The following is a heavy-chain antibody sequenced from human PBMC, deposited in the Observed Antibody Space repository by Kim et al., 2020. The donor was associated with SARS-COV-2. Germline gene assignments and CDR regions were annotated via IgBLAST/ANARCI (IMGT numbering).Heavy chain of an antibody. V-gene: IGHV3-48*03. Sequence: GGSLRLSCAASGFTFSSYEMNWVRRAPGKGLEWVSYIDSGGTSIYFADSVRGRLTVSRDNAENSLYLQMTSLRAEDTGVYYCARETFVTGSYLGGDVNALDIWGQGTMVSVSS. J-gene: IGHJ3*02. CDR1: GFTFSSYE. CDR3: ARETFVTGSYLGGDVNALDI. CDR2: IDSGGTSI. D-gene: IGHD1-26*01.